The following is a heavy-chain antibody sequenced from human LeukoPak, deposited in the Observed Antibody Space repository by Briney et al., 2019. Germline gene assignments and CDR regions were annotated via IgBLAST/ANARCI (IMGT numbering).Heavy chain of an antibody. CDR1: GFIFNSYG. J-gene: IGHJ4*02. D-gene: IGHD1-26*01. V-gene: IGHV3-21*01. Sequence: PGGSLRLSCEASGFIFNSYGMNWVRQAPGRGLEWVSSISSTGSHIFYADSVKGRFTISRDDAKNSVYLQMNTLRAEDTGIYYCARSEGGSENYWGQGILVAVSS. CDR3: ARSEGGSENY. CDR2: ISSTGSHI.